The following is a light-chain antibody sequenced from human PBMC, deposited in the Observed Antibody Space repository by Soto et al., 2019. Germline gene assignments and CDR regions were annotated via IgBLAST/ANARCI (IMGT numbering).Light chain of an antibody. CDR1: SSDVGGYNY. Sequence: QSALTQPASVSGPPGRSFPSSGTGTSSDVGGYNYVSWYQQHPGKAPKLMIYDVSNRPSGVSNRFSGSKSGNTASLTISGLQAEDEADYYCSSYTSSSTLYVFGTGTKLTVL. J-gene: IGLJ1*01. V-gene: IGLV2-14*01. CDR2: DVS. CDR3: SSYTSSSTLYV.